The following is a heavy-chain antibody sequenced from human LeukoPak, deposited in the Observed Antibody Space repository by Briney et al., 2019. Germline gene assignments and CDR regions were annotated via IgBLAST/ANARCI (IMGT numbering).Heavy chain of an antibody. J-gene: IGHJ4*02. CDR1: GLTFSDYS. D-gene: IGHD6-13*01. CDR2: ISAGGGST. Sequence: PGGSLRLSSAASGLTFSDYSMTWVRQAPGKGLFWVSGISAGGGSTYYADSAKGRFTISRDNSRNTLYLQMNSLRAEDTAVYYCAKDAAGPEYWGQGTLVTVSS. V-gene: IGHV3-23*01. CDR3: AKDAAGPEY.